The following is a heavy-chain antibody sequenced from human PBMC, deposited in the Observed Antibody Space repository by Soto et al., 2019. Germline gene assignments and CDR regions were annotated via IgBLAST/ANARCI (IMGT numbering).Heavy chain of an antibody. CDR3: ARDRVPSRDIVATTEGHYYYYGMDV. Sequence: SVKVSCKASGYTFTGYYMHWVRQAPGQGLEWMGWINPNSGGTNYAQKFQGWVTMTRDTSISTAYMELSRLRSDDTAVYYCARDRVPSRDIVATTEGHYYYYGMDVWGQGTTDTVSS. J-gene: IGHJ6*02. CDR2: INPNSGGT. CDR1: GYTFTGYY. V-gene: IGHV1-2*04. D-gene: IGHD5-12*01.